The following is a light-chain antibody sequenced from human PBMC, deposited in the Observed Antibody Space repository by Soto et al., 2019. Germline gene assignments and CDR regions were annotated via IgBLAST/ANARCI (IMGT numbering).Light chain of an antibody. V-gene: IGLV2-23*01. CDR2: EGS. J-gene: IGLJ2*01. CDR3: CSYAGYTTLV. Sequence: QSALTQPASVSGSPGQSITISCTGTSSDVGGYDLVSWHQQHPGKAPKLMIYEGSKRPSGVSHRFSGSKSGNTASLTISGLQAEDEADYYCCSYAGYTTLVFGGGTKLTVL. CDR1: SSDVGGYDL.